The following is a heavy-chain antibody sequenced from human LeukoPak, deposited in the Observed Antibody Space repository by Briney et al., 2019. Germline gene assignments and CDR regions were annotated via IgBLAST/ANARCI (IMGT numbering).Heavy chain of an antibody. CDR3: ARVHYDFWSGYSYYYYYMDV. J-gene: IGHJ6*03. V-gene: IGHV4-34*01. CDR2: INHSGST. CDR1: GGSFSGYY. D-gene: IGHD3-3*01. Sequence: SETLSLTCAVYGGSFSGYYWGWIRQPPGKVLEWIGEINHSGSTNYNPSLKSRVTISVDTSKNQFSLKLSSVTAADTAVYYCARVHYDFWSGYSYYYYYMDVWGKGTTVTVSS.